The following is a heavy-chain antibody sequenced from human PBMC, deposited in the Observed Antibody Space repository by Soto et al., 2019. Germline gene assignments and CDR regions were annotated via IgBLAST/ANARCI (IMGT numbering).Heavy chain of an antibody. J-gene: IGHJ5*02. CDR1: GYTFTSYD. Sequence: ASVKVSCKASGYTFTSYDINWVRQATGQGLEWMGWMNPNSGNTGYAQKFQGRVTMTRNTSISTAYMELSSLRSEDTAVYYCARVPIAEDGTIDPWGQGTLVTVSS. D-gene: IGHD6-13*01. CDR3: ARVPIAEDGTIDP. V-gene: IGHV1-8*01. CDR2: MNPNSGNT.